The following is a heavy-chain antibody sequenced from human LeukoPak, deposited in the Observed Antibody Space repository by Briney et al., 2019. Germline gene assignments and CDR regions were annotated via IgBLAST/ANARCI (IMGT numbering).Heavy chain of an antibody. CDR3: ARGGDYDFWSGYRRRGYYYYMDV. Sequence: SVKVSCKASGGTFSSYAISGVRQAPGQGLEWMGGIIPIFGTANYAQKFRGRVAITTDESTSTAYVELSSLRSEDPAVSYCARGGDYDFWSGYRRRGYYYYMDVWGKGTTVTVSS. V-gene: IGHV1-69*05. CDR2: IIPIFGTA. J-gene: IGHJ6*03. D-gene: IGHD3-3*01. CDR1: GGTFSSYA.